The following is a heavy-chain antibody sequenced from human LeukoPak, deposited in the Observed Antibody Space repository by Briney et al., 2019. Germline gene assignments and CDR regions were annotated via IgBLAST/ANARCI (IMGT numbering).Heavy chain of an antibody. CDR1: GYTFTGYY. Sequence: ASVKVSCKASGYTFTGYYMHWVRQAPGQGLEWMGWINPNSGGTSYAQKFQGRVTMTRDTSISTAYMELSRLRSDDTAVYYCARDNDSSGYPPNAFDIWGQGTMVTVSS. CDR2: INPNSGGT. J-gene: IGHJ3*02. D-gene: IGHD3-22*01. V-gene: IGHV1-2*02. CDR3: ARDNDSSGYPPNAFDI.